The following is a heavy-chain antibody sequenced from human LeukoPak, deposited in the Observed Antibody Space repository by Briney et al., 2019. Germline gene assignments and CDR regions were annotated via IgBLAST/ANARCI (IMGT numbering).Heavy chain of an antibody. Sequence: PGGSLRLSCAASGFTVSSNYMSWVRQPPGKGLEWVSVIYSGGSTYYADSVKGRFTISRDNSKNTLYLQMNSLRAEDTAVYYCARGPAGRYSWFDPWGQGTLVTVSS. CDR2: IYSGGST. CDR1: GFTVSSNY. V-gene: IGHV3-53*01. D-gene: IGHD2-2*01. J-gene: IGHJ5*02. CDR3: ARGPAGRYSWFDP.